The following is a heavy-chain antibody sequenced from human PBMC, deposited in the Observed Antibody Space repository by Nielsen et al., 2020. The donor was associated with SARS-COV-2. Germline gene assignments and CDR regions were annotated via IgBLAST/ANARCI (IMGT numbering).Heavy chain of an antibody. CDR3: VRDWYTAFET. D-gene: IGHD6-13*01. CDR2: ISWNSGSI. CDR1: GFTFDDYA. J-gene: IGHJ3*02. Sequence: GGSLRLSCAASGFTFDDYAMHWVRQAPGKGLEWVSGISWNSGSIGYADSVKGRFTISRDNAKNSLYLQMNSLRTEDTAMYFCVRDWYTAFETWGQGTMVTISS. V-gene: IGHV3-9*01.